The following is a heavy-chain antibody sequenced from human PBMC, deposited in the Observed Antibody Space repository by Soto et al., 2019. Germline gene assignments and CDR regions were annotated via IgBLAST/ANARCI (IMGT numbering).Heavy chain of an antibody. CDR2: ISYDGSNK. D-gene: IGHD6-13*01. Sequence: GGSLRLSCAASGFTFSSYGMHWVCQAPGKGLEWVAVISYDGSNKYFADSVKGRFTISRDNSKNTLYLQMSGLRAEDTAVYYCAKDNRQQLSKGGGLLDYWGQGTLVTVSS. CDR1: GFTFSSYG. V-gene: IGHV3-30*18. CDR3: AKDNRQQLSKGGGLLDY. J-gene: IGHJ4*02.